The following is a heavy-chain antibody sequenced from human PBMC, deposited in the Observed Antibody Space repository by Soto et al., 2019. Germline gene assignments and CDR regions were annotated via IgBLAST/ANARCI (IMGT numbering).Heavy chain of an antibody. CDR1: GFIFSNFG. J-gene: IGHJ4*02. CDR3: ARMYRSTWYLLGGSREYAYFDD. V-gene: IGHV3-33*01. D-gene: IGHD6-13*01. Sequence: QVQLVESGGGVVQPGRSLRLSCAASGFIFSNFGMHWVRQAPGKGLEWVAVIWYDGSDKYYADSVKGRFTISRDNSKNTLYLHMDSLRAEDTAVYYCARMYRSTWYLLGGSREYAYFDDWGQGTLVSISS. CDR2: IWYDGSDK.